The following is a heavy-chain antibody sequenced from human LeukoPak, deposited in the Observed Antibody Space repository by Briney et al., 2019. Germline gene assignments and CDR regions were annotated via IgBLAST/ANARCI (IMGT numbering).Heavy chain of an antibody. D-gene: IGHD3-22*01. CDR3: ARDYSNYYDSSAYYPYYYYYGMDV. CDR2: INPNSGGT. Sequence: GASVKVSCKASGYTFTGYYMHWVRQAPGQGLEWMGWINPNSGGTNYAQKFQGRVTMTRDTSISTAYMELSRLRSDDTAVYYCARDYSNYYDSSAYYPYYYYYGMDVWGQGTTVTVSS. J-gene: IGHJ6*02. CDR1: GYTFTGYY. V-gene: IGHV1-2*02.